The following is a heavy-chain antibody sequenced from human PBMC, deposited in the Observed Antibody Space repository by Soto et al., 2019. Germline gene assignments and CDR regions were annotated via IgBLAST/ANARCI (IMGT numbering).Heavy chain of an antibody. J-gene: IGHJ4*02. D-gene: IGHD3-3*01. V-gene: IGHV3-23*01. Sequence: PGGSPRLSCTTSGFSFASFAMTWVRQAPGKGLEWVATISGSDGKTYYADSVKGRFSISRDTSRNTLYLQMNSLRADDTAIYYCAKWSYLDYWGQGTRVTVSS. CDR2: ISGSDGKT. CDR1: GFSFASFA. CDR3: AKWSYLDY.